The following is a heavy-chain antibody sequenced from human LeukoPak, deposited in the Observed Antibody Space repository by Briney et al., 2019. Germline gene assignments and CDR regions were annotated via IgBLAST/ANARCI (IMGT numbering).Heavy chain of an antibody. Sequence: GGSLRLSSVGSGFTFSNSWIHWVRQAPGKGLVWVSRVNPDGRTTNYADSVNGRFTISRDNAKNTLYLQMNSLTVEDTAVYYCATAGSYRFDFWGQGTLVTVSS. CDR2: VNPDGRTT. J-gene: IGHJ4*02. CDR1: GFTFSNSW. CDR3: ATAGSYRFDF. V-gene: IGHV3-74*01. D-gene: IGHD3-16*02.